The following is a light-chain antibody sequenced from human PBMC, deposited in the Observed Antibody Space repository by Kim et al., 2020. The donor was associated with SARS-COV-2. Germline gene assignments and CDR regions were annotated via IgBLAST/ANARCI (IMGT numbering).Light chain of an antibody. CDR3: QQRSNWLT. J-gene: IGKJ4*01. CDR1: HSVNNY. Sequence: EIVLTQSPATLSLSPGERATLSCRASHSVNNYLAWYQQKPGQAPRLLIYDAFNRATGIPARFSGSGSGRDFTLIISSLEPEDSAIYYCQQRSNWLTFGGGTKVEI. CDR2: DAF. V-gene: IGKV3-11*02.